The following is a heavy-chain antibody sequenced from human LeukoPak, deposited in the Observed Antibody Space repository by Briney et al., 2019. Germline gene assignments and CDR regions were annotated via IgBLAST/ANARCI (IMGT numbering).Heavy chain of an antibody. D-gene: IGHD5-12*01. V-gene: IGHV6-1*01. CDR3: ARCVDIAATVRSNAFDI. J-gene: IGHJ3*02. CDR1: GHSFSSKSAA. Sequence: SQTLSCTCAISGHSFSSKSAAWNGIRQSPSRGLEWLGRTYYRSKGSNDYAVSVKSRITVNPDTSKNQFSLQLNSVTPEDTAVCFCARCVDIAATVRSNAFDIWGQGTVVTVSS. CDR2: TYYRSKGSN.